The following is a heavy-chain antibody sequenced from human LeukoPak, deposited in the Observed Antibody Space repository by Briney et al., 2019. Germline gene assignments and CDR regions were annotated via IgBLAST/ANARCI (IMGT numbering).Heavy chain of an antibody. J-gene: IGHJ4*02. D-gene: IGHD6-13*01. CDR3: GREEASGIRSIDS. V-gene: IGHV4-59*11. Sequence: SETLSLTCTVSGASINSHYWSWFRQSPGKGLEWIGHSFYSGSTNYNPSLKSRLTISLDTSTNQFSLRLSSVTTADTAVYYCGREEASGIRSIDSWGQGTLVTVSS. CDR1: GASINSHY. CDR2: SFYSGST.